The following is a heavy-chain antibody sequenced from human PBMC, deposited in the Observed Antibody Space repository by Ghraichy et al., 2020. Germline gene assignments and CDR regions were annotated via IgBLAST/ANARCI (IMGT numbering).Heavy chain of an antibody. Sequence: SETLSLTCAVSGGSISSVGYSWIWIRQPPGKGLEWIGYIYHSGSTYYNPSLKSRVTISVDRTKNQFSLKLSSVTAADTAVYYCARVGGSYSWFDPWGQGTLVTVSS. CDR1: GGSISSVGYS. D-gene: IGHD1-26*01. CDR2: IYHSGST. V-gene: IGHV4-30-2*01. J-gene: IGHJ5*02. CDR3: ARVGGSYSWFDP.